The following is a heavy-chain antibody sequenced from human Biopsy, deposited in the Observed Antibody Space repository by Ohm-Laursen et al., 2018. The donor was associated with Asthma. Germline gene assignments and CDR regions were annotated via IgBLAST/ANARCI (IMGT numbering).Heavy chain of an antibody. D-gene: IGHD5-12*01. CDR3: AKRRGYSGHDNDY. V-gene: IGHV3-30*18. J-gene: IGHJ4*02. CDR1: EFMFRSFG. Sequence: SLRPSCAASEFMFRSFGMHWVRQAPGKGLEWVAVISYDGNHKFYEDSVKGRFTISRDNSKNTLYLQMNSLRTEDTAVYYCAKRRGYSGHDNDYWGQGTLVIVSS. CDR2: ISYDGNHK.